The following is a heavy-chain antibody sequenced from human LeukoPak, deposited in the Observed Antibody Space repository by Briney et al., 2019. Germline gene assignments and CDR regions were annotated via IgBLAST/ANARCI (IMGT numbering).Heavy chain of an antibody. CDR2: ISSSSSYI. V-gene: IGHV3-21*01. CDR3: ARGHSSGWYYFDY. Sequence: GGSLRLSCAASGFTFSSYWMSWVRQAPGKGLEWVSFISSSSSYIYYADSLKGRFTISRDNARNSLYLQMNSLRAEDTAVYYCARGHSSGWYYFDYWGQGTLVTVSS. CDR1: GFTFSSYW. D-gene: IGHD6-19*01. J-gene: IGHJ4*02.